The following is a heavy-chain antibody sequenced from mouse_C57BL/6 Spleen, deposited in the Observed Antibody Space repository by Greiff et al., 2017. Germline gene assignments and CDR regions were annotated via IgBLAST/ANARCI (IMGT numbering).Heavy chain of an antibody. CDR3: TREGDYYGSSYGYWYFDV. CDR1: GFTFSSYA. CDR2: ISSGGDYI. V-gene: IGHV5-9-1*02. D-gene: IGHD1-1*01. J-gene: IGHJ1*03. Sequence: EVKLMESGEGLVKPGGSLQLSCAASGFTFSSYAMSWVRQTPETRLEWVPYISSGGDYIYYADTVKGRFTISRDNARNTLYLQMSSLKSEDTAMYYCTREGDYYGSSYGYWYFDVWGTGTTVTVSS.